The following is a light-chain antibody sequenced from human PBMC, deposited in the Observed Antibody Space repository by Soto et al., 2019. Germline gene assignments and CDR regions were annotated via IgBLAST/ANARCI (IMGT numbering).Light chain of an antibody. V-gene: IGKV3-11*01. J-gene: IGKJ1*01. CDR3: HQRQSWPRT. CDR1: QYINTR. CDR2: QTS. Sequence: ELVLTQSPGTLSLSPGERVTLSCTASQYINTRLTWYQHRPGQATRLLIYQTSLRAAGIPDRVSASGSGTDVTLTISDVQTEDFALYYCHQRQSWPRTFGQGTKVDI.